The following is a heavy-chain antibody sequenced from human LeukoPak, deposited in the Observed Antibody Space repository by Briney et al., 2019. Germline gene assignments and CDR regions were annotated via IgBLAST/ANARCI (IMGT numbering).Heavy chain of an antibody. Sequence: GGSLRLSCAASGFTFSSYSMNWVRQAPGKGLEWVSSISSSSSYIYYADSVKGRFTISRDNAKNSLYLQMNSLRAEGTAVYYCARDLVSGTTGYWGQGTLVTVSS. CDR2: ISSSSSYI. CDR3: ARDLVSGTTGY. D-gene: IGHD2/OR15-2a*01. CDR1: GFTFSSYS. J-gene: IGHJ4*02. V-gene: IGHV3-21*01.